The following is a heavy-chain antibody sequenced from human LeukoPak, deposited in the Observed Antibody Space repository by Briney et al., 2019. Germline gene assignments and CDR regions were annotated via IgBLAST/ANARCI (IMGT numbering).Heavy chain of an antibody. J-gene: IGHJ6*03. CDR3: AKPAYAGYYYYMDV. CDR1: GFTFSSYE. Sequence: PGGSLRLSCAASGFTFSSYEMNWVRQAPGKGLEWVSYISSSGSTIYYADSVKGRFTISRDNSKNTLYLQMNSLRVEDTAVYYCAKPAYAGYYYYMDVWGKGTTVTVSS. CDR2: ISSSGSTI. D-gene: IGHD3-16*01. V-gene: IGHV3-48*03.